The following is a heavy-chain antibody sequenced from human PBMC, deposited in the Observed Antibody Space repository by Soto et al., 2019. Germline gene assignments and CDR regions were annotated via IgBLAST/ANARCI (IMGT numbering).Heavy chain of an antibody. CDR3: ARSIAATGWFDP. CDR2: IDWDDDR. CDR1: GFSLSTSGMR. D-gene: IGHD6-6*01. V-gene: IGHV2-70*04. Sequence: SGPTLVNPTQTLTLTCTFSGFSLSTSGMRVSWIRQPPGKALEWLARIDWDDDRFYSTSLKTRLTISKDTSKNQVVLTMTNMDPVDTATYYCARSIAATGWFDPWGQGTLVTV. J-gene: IGHJ5*02.